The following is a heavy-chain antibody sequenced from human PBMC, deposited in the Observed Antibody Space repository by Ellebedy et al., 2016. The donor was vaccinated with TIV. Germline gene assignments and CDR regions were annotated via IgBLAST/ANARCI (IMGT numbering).Heavy chain of an antibody. CDR1: GGSFSGYY. Sequence: SETLSLTXAVYGGSFSGYYWSWIRQPPGKGLEWIGEINHSGSTNYNPSLKSRVTISVDTSKNQFSLRLSPVTAADTAVYYCASPRGGGRNTHDAFDIWGQGTMVTVSS. V-gene: IGHV4-34*01. CDR2: INHSGST. J-gene: IGHJ3*02. CDR3: ASPRGGGRNTHDAFDI. D-gene: IGHD2-15*01.